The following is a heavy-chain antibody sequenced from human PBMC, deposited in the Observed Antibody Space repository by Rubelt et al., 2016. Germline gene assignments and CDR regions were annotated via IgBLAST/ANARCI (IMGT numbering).Heavy chain of an antibody. D-gene: IGHD3-16*01. CDR1: GFTFTTYW. V-gene: IGHV3-7*04. Sequence: GSLRLSCAASGFTFTTYWMSWVRQAPGKGLEWVASIKQDGSDEYYVDSVKGRFTISRDNAKNSLFLQMNSLRAEDTAVYYCARVLYSYAFYDYWGQGTLVTVSS. CDR2: IKQDGSDE. CDR3: ARVLYSYAFYDY. J-gene: IGHJ4*02.